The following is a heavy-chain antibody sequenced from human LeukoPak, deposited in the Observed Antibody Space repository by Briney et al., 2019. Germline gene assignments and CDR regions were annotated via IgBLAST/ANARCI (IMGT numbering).Heavy chain of an antibody. CDR1: GFTLSSYA. CDR3: AKGYGWEASYYYYYMDV. CDR2: ISDTGNT. D-gene: IGHD2-8*02. J-gene: IGHJ6*03. V-gene: IGHV3-23*01. Sequence: PGGSLRLSCAASGFTLSSYAMSWVRQAPGKGLEWVSAISDTGNTYHADSVKGRFTISRDNSKNTLYLQMNSLRVEDTAVYYCAKGYGWEASYYYYYMDVWGKGTTVTISS.